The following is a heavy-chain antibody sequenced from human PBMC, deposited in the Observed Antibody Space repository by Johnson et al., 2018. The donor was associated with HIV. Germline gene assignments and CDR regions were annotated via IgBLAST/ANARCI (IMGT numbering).Heavy chain of an antibody. J-gene: IGHJ3*02. D-gene: IGHD3-10*01. CDR2: IWFDGNNK. CDR1: GFTFSDYY. Sequence: QVQLVESGGGLVKPGGSLRLSCAASGFTFSDYYMSWIRQAPGKGLEWVAVIWFDGNNKHYSDSVKGRFTITRDNSKNTLYLQMSSLIPEDKAVYYCAMGGMWFGGYDAVDIWGQGTMVTVSS. V-gene: IGHV3-33*08. CDR3: AMGGMWFGGYDAVDI.